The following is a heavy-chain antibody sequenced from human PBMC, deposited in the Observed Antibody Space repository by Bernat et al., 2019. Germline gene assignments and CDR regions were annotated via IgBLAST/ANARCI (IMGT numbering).Heavy chain of an antibody. J-gene: IGHJ2*01. CDR1: GGSISSSNYY. Sequence: QLQLQESGPGLVKPSETLSLTCTVSGGSISSSNYYWGWLRQTPGKGLEWIGSIYYVGNTYYNPSLRSRVSMSVDTSKNQFSLRLSSVTAADTAVYYCARLPCSGGSCHYWYFDLWGSGILVTVSS. V-gene: IGHV4-39*01. CDR3: ARLPCSGGSCHYWYFDL. CDR2: IYYVGNT. D-gene: IGHD2-15*01.